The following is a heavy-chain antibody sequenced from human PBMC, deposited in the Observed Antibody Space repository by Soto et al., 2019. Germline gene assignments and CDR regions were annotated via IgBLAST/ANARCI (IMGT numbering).Heavy chain of an antibody. D-gene: IGHD1-1*01. V-gene: IGHV3-30*18. CDR2: ISFDGFNK. CDR1: GFTFSDCG. CDR3: AKDRGVSDNWNTFDY. J-gene: IGHJ4*02. Sequence: PGGSLRLSCAASGFTFSDCGMHWVRQAPGKGLEWVALISFDGFNKYYANSVRGRFTISSDDPKTTLYLQMNSLRAEDTAVYYCAKDRGVSDNWNTFDYWGQGTLVTVSS.